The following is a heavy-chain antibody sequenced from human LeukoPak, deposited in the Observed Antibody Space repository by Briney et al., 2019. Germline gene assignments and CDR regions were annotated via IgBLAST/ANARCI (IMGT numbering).Heavy chain of an antibody. D-gene: IGHD6-13*01. Sequence: GASVKVSCKASGYTFTDFYMNWVRQAPGQGLEWMGIINPSGASTGYAQKFQGRVTMTRDTSTSTVYMELSSLRSEDTAVYYCARGDRRRPPSSIGWYSENIFDYWGQGTLVTVSS. V-gene: IGHV1-46*01. CDR3: ARGDRRRPPSSIGWYSENIFDY. CDR2: INPSGAST. J-gene: IGHJ4*02. CDR1: GYTFTDFY.